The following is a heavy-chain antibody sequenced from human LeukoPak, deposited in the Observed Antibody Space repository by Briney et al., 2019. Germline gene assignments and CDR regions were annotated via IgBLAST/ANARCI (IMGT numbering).Heavy chain of an antibody. CDR3: AREELEAFDI. V-gene: IGHV3-21*01. D-gene: IGHD3-3*01. J-gene: IGHJ3*02. Sequence: GGSLRLSCAASGFTFSSYSMNWVRQAPGEGLEWVSSIGGSSSSIYYADSVKGRFTISRDNTKNSLYLQMNSLRAEDTAVYFCAREELEAFDIWGQGTMVTVSS. CDR1: GFTFSSYS. CDR2: IGGSSSSI.